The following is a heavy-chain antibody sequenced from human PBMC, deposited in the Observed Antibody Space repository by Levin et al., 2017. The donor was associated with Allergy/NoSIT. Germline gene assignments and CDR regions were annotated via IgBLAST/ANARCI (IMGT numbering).Heavy chain of an antibody. V-gene: IGHV3-48*02. D-gene: IGHD4-17*01. Sequence: GESLKISCAASGFTFSSYSMNWVRQAPGKGLEWVSYISSSSSGIFYTDSVKGRFTISRDNAKNSLDLQMNSLRDEDTAVYYCARERDYGTDYWGQGTLVTVSS. CDR1: GFTFSSYS. CDR3: ARERDYGTDY. CDR2: ISSSSSGI. J-gene: IGHJ4*02.